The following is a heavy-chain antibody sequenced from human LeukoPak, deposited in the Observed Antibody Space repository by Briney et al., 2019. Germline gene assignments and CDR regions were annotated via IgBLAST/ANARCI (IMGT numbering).Heavy chain of an antibody. J-gene: IGHJ4*02. CDR3: ARTKEMASISYFDS. CDR2: ISSSSSYI. Sequence: PGGSLRLSCAASGFTFSDYSMNWVRQAAGKGLEWVSSISSSSSYIYYADSVKGRFTISRDNAKNSLYLQMNSLRAEDTAVYYCARTKEMASISYFDSWGQGTLVTVSS. D-gene: IGHD5-24*01. CDR1: GFTFSDYS. V-gene: IGHV3-21*01.